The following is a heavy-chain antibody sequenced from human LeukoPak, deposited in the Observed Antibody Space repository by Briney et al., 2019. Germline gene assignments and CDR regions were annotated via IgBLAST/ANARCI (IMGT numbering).Heavy chain of an antibody. CDR1: GGSISSSNW. Sequence: SGTLSLTCAVSGGSISSSNWWSWVRQPPGKGLGWIGEIDHNGNTNYSPSLKSRVTISVDKSNNQFSLKLNYVTAADTAVYYCASRGGGSGHPYYFDYWGQGTLVTVSS. CDR2: IDHNGNT. D-gene: IGHD3-16*01. J-gene: IGHJ4*02. CDR3: ASRGGGSGHPYYFDY. V-gene: IGHV4-4*02.